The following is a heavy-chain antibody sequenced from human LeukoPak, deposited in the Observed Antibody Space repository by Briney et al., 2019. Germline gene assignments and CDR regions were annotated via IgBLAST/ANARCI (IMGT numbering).Heavy chain of an antibody. CDR1: GFTFSSYG. J-gene: IGHJ3*02. CDR2: ISYDGSNK. V-gene: IGHV3-30*18. CDR3: AKKNIDYGDYEGAFDI. Sequence: GRSLRLSCAASGFTFSSYGMHWVRQAPGKGLEWVAVISYDGSNKYYADSAKGRFTISRDNSKNTLYLQMNSLRAEDTAVYYCAKKNIDYGDYEGAFDIWGQGTMVTVSS. D-gene: IGHD4-17*01.